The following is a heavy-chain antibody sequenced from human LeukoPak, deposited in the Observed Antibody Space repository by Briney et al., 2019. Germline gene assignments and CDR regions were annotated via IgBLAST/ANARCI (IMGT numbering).Heavy chain of an antibody. D-gene: IGHD2-8*02. J-gene: IGHJ4*02. CDR3: ARRSGRPNTGIDY. Sequence: PSETLSLTCAVSGYSISIGYYWGWIRQPPGKGLEWIGSIYHSGSTYYNPSLKSRVTISVDTSKNQFSLKLSSVTAADTAVYYCARRSGRPNTGIDYWGQGTLVTVSS. CDR2: IYHSGST. CDR1: GYSISIGYY. V-gene: IGHV4-38-2*01.